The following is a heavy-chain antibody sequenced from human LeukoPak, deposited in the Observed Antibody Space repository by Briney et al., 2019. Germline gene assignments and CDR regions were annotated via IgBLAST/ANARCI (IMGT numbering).Heavy chain of an antibody. V-gene: IGHV3-73*01. Sequence: PGGSLRLSCAASGFTFSGSAMHWVRQASGKGLEWVGRIRSKANSYATAYAASVKGRFTISRDDSKNTAYLQMNSLKTEDTAVYYCTIRVTIFGGVVDYWGQGTLVTVSS. CDR2: IRSKANSYAT. J-gene: IGHJ4*02. CDR3: TIRVTIFGGVVDY. D-gene: IGHD3-3*01. CDR1: GFTFSGSA.